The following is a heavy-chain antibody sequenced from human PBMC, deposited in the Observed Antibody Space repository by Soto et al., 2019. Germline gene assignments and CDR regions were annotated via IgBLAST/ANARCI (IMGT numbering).Heavy chain of an antibody. V-gene: IGHV3-48*02. Sequence: PGGSLRLSCAASGFTFSSYSMNWVRQAPGKGLKWVSYISSSSSTIYYADSVKGRFTISRDNAKNSLYLQMNSLRDEDTAVYYCARDTESIAVAGTRDDWFDPWGQGTLVNVSS. D-gene: IGHD6-19*01. CDR3: ARDTESIAVAGTRDDWFDP. CDR2: ISSSSSTI. CDR1: GFTFSSYS. J-gene: IGHJ5*02.